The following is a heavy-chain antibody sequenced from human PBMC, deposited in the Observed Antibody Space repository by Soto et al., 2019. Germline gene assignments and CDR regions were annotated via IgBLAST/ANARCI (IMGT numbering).Heavy chain of an antibody. J-gene: IGHJ4*02. Sequence: QVPLVQSGAEVKKPGASVKVSCKVSGHTLSELSMHWVRQAPGKGREWMGGFDPEDGETISAQKFQGRVTMTEDTSTDSIYMELSSLRSEDTAVYYGAAGGTGWLRSPFDYWGQGTLVTISS. CDR1: GHTLSELS. CDR3: AAGGTGWLRSPFDY. CDR2: FDPEDGET. D-gene: IGHD1-1*01. V-gene: IGHV1-24*01.